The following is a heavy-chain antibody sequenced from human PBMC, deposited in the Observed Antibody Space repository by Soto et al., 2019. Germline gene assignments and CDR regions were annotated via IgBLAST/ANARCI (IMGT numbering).Heavy chain of an antibody. CDR2: IQGRDDTT. V-gene: IGHV3-23*01. D-gene: IGHD2-2*01. J-gene: IGHJ4*02. Sequence: EVQLLESGGGLVQPGGSLTLSCAASGFTFSTYAMGWVRQAPGKGLEWVSTIQGRDDTTFYADSVRCRFTISRDNSKNTMSLQMNTLRGDDTAVYYCAKETDPRCCYGVNYWGQGALVTVSS. CDR3: AKETDPRCCYGVNY. CDR1: GFTFSTYA.